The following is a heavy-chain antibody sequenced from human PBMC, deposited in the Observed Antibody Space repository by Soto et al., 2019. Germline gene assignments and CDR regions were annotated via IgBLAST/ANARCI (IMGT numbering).Heavy chain of an antibody. D-gene: IGHD4-4*01. CDR2: IYYSGST. J-gene: IGHJ4*02. CDR1: GGSISSGGYY. CDR3: ARSRHHIYSNYRYYFDY. Sequence: SETLSLTCTVSGGSISSGGYYCSWIRQHPGKGLEWIGYIYYSGSTYYNPSLKSRVTISVDTSKNQFSLKLSSVTAADTAVYYCARSRHHIYSNYRYYFDYWGQGTLVTVSS. V-gene: IGHV4-31*03.